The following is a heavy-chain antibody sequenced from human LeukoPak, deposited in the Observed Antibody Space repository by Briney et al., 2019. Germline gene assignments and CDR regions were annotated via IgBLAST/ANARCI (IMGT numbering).Heavy chain of an antibody. CDR1: GFTVSSNY. Sequence: GGSLRLSCAASGFTVSSNYMSWVRQAPGKGLEWVSDIYSGGSTYYADSVKGRFTISRDNSKNTLYLQMNSLRAEATDVYYCARKNHPRLYYYYGMDVWGQGTTVTVSS. CDR2: IYSGGST. J-gene: IGHJ6*02. D-gene: IGHD6-6*01. CDR3: ARKNHPRLYYYYGMDV. V-gene: IGHV3-66*01.